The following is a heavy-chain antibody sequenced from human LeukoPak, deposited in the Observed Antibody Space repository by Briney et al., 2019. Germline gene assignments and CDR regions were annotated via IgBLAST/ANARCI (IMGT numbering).Heavy chain of an antibody. J-gene: IGHJ4*02. D-gene: IGHD6-13*01. CDR1: GGSISSRIYC. CDR2: IYYSGST. Sequence: SETLSLTCTVSGGSISSRIYCWGLIRQPPGKGLEWIGTIYYSGSTSYNPSLKSRVTMSADTSKNQFSLKLSSVTAADTAVYYCARARESSSWYTHFFDYWGQGSLVTVSS. CDR3: ARARESSSWYTHFFDY. V-gene: IGHV4-39*07.